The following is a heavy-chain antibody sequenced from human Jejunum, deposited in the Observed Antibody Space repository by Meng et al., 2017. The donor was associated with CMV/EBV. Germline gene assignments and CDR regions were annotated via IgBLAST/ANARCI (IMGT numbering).Heavy chain of an antibody. J-gene: IGHJ4*02. Sequence: VQLQESGPGLVKPSETLSLACTVSGGSISDYFWSWPRKPAGKGLEWIGRIYSNGATNYNTSLKSRVTMSVDTSQNQFSLKLSSVTAADTAVYFCARDMHRKVVIPDYWGQGTLVTVSS. CDR3: ARDMHRKVVIPDY. CDR2: IYSNGAT. CDR1: GGSISDYF. D-gene: IGHD3-3*01. V-gene: IGHV4-4*07.